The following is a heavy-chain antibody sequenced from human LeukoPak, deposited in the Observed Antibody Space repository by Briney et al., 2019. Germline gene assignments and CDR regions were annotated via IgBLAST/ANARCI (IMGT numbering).Heavy chain of an antibody. Sequence: GRSLRLSCAASGFTFSSYAMHWVRQAPGKGLEWVAVISYDGSNKYYADSVKGRFTISRDNSKNTLYLQMNSLRAEDTAVYYCARESYSYGYDFDYWGQGTLVTVSS. CDR1: GFTFSSYA. CDR2: ISYDGSNK. V-gene: IGHV3-30*04. D-gene: IGHD5-18*01. J-gene: IGHJ4*02. CDR3: ARESYSYGYDFDY.